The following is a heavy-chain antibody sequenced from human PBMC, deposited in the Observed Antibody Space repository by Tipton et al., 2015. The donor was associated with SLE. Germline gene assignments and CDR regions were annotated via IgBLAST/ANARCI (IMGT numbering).Heavy chain of an antibody. D-gene: IGHD4-11*01. J-gene: IGHJ6*03. CDR3: ARSFKGLQSPYYYYYYMDV. CDR1: GGSISSYY. V-gene: IGHV4-59*01. Sequence: LRLSCTVSGGSISSYYWSWIRQPPGKGLEWIGYIYYSGSTNYNPSLKSRVTISVDTSKNQFSLKLSSVTAADTAVYYCARSFKGLQSPYYYYYYMDVGGKGTTVTVSS. CDR2: IYYSGST.